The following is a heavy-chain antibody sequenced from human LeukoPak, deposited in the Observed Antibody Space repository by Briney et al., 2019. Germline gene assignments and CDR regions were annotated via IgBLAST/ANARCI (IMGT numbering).Heavy chain of an antibody. V-gene: IGHV4-59*01. CDR2: IYYSGST. D-gene: IGHD2-2*02. CDR3: ARVVVPVAIGHYYYYYMDV. Sequence: KPSETLSLTCTVSGGSISSYYWSWIRQPPGKGLEWIGYIYYSGSTNYNPSLKSRVTISVDTSKNQFSLKLSSVTAADTAVYYCARVVVPVAIGHYYYYYMDVWGKGTTVTVSS. CDR1: GGSISSYY. J-gene: IGHJ6*03.